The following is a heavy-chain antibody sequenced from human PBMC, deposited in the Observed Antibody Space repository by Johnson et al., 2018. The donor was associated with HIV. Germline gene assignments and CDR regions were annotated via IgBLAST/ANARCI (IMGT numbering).Heavy chain of an antibody. J-gene: IGHJ3*02. CDR1: GFTFDYYG. D-gene: IGHD1-26*01. Sequence: VLLVESGGGVVRPGGSLRLSCAASGFTFDYYGMSWVRQAPGKGLEWVSGINWNGGRTGYADSVEGRFTISRDNSRNSLYLQMNSLRTEDTALYYCAKGGDTTGYDSFDIWGQGKWSPSL. V-gene: IGHV3-20*04. CDR2: INWNGGRT. CDR3: AKGGDTTGYDSFDI.